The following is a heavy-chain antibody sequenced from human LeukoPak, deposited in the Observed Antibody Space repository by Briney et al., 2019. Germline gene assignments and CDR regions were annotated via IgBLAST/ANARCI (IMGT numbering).Heavy chain of an antibody. J-gene: IGHJ4*02. V-gene: IGHV4-34*01. CDR1: GGSFSGYY. CDR2: INHSGST. CDR3: ARALYSSGYYYPGGDYYFDY. Sequence: SETLSLTCAVYGGSFSGYYWSWIRQPPGKGLEWIGEINHSGSTNYNPSLKSRVTISVDTSKNQFSLKLSSVTAADTAVYYCARALYSSGYYYPGGDYYFDYWGQGTLVTVSS. D-gene: IGHD3-22*01.